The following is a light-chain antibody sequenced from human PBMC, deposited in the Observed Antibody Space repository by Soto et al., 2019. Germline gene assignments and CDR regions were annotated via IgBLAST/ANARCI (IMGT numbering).Light chain of an antibody. Sequence: DIQMTQSPSSLSASVGDRVTVTCRASQSIGNYINWYQQKPGKAPKLLISAASSLQTGVPSRLSGSGSGTDFTLTISSLQTEDFANYYCQQSYSTPWTFGQGTKVEIK. V-gene: IGKV1-39*01. CDR3: QQSYSTPWT. CDR1: QSIGNY. J-gene: IGKJ1*01. CDR2: AAS.